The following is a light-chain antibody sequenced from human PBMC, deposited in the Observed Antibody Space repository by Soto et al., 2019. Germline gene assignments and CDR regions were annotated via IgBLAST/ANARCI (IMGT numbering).Light chain of an antibody. CDR2: GAS. CDR3: QQYNDCPLT. J-gene: IGKJ4*01. V-gene: IGKV3-15*01. Sequence: EKVMTQSPSALFVSPGEKATLSCRASQSVNSNLAWYQQKAGQAPRLLLYGASTRATGIPARFSGSASGTEFTLTISSLQSEDSAVYYCQQYNDCPLTFAGETKVDIK. CDR1: QSVNSN.